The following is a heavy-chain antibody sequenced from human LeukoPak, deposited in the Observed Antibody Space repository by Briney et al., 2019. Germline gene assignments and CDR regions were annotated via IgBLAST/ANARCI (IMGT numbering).Heavy chain of an antibody. CDR3: AHRLFASGSYRTFDS. Sequence: SGPTLVNPPQTLTLTCTFSRFSLSTSGVGVSWIHQPPGNALECHALIYWDDDKRYSPSRRNRLTITKDTSKNQVVLTMTNMDPVDTATYYCAHRLFASGSYRTFDSWGPGTLVTVSS. D-gene: IGHD3-10*01. V-gene: IGHV2-5*02. J-gene: IGHJ4*02. CDR1: RFSLSTSGVG. CDR2: IYWDDDK.